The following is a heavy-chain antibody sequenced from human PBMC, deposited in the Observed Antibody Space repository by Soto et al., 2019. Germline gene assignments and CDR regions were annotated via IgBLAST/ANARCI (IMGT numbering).Heavy chain of an antibody. D-gene: IGHD3-3*01. CDR3: AKRGQYDFWSGYPGY. V-gene: IGHV3-23*01. CDR1: GFTFSSYA. CDR2: ISGSGGST. Sequence: GGSLRLSCAASGFTFSSYAMSWVRQAPGKGLEWVSAISGSGGSTYYADSVKGRLTISRDNSKNTLYLQMNSLRAEDTAVYYCAKRGQYDFWSGYPGYWGQGTLVTVSS. J-gene: IGHJ4*02.